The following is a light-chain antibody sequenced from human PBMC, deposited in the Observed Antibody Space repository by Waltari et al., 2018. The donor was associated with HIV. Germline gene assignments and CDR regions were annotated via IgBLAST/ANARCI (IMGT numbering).Light chain of an antibody. CDR3: QQRKYLYT. CDR2: GVS. CDR1: QTVSTF. Sequence: EIVLTQSPATLSLSPGETAPLSCRASQTVSTFLAWYQQKPGQSPRLLISGVSARAPGIPVRFSGSGSETDFTLTISGLEPDDFAVYFCQQRKYLYTFGQGTKVEI. J-gene: IGKJ2*01. V-gene: IGKV3-11*01.